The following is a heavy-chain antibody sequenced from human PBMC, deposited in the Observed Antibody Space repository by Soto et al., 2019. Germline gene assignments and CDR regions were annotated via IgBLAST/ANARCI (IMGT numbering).Heavy chain of an antibody. Sequence: PSETLSLTCTVSGGSISSYYWSWIRQPPGKGLEWIGYIYYSGSTNYNPSLKSRVTISVDTSKNQFSLKLSSVTAADTAVYYCARSEYSNSWYLGYWYFDLWGRGTLVTVSS. CDR2: IYYSGST. CDR1: GGSISSYY. V-gene: IGHV4-59*01. J-gene: IGHJ2*01. D-gene: IGHD6-13*01. CDR3: ARSEYSNSWYLGYWYFDL.